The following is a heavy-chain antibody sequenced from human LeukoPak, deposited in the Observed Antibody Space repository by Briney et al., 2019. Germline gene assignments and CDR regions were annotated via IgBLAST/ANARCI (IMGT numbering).Heavy chain of an antibody. CDR1: GYSLTSYG. Sequence: ASEKVSCQPSGYSLTSYGIRWVRQAAGQGLAWMGWTSAYNRHRDQTQKLQGRVTMTRDTSTSTAYMELRSLRSAETAVYCCARGWGFIVGARRSDAFDIWGEGTMVTVSS. V-gene: IGHV1-18*01. D-gene: IGHD1-26*01. CDR3: ARGWGFIVGARRSDAFDI. CDR2: TSAYNRHR. J-gene: IGHJ3*02.